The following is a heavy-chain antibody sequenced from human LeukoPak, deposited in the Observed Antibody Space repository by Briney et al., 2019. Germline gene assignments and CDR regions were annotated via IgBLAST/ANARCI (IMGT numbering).Heavy chain of an antibody. CDR2: IYHSGST. V-gene: IGHV4-38-2*02. J-gene: IGHJ4*02. CDR1: GYSISSGYY. Sequence: SETLSLTCTVSGYSISSGYYWGWIRQPPGKGLEWIGSIYHSGSTYYNPSLKSRVTISVDTSKNQFSLKLTSVTAADTAVYYCARDRGDGYNSGYFEYWGQGTLVTVSS. D-gene: IGHD5-24*01. CDR3: ARDRGDGYNSGYFEY.